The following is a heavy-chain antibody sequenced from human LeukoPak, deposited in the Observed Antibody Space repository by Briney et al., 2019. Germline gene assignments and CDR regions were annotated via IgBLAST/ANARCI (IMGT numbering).Heavy chain of an antibody. J-gene: IGHJ3*02. CDR3: ARERRAGAAFDI. Sequence: PSETLSLTCTVSGGSISSYYWSWLRQPPGKGLEWIGYIYYSGSTNYNPSLKSRVTISVDTSKNQFSLKLSSATAADTAVYYCARERRAGAAFDIWGQGTMVTVSS. CDR2: IYYSGST. V-gene: IGHV4-59*01. CDR1: GGSISSYY. D-gene: IGHD6-13*01.